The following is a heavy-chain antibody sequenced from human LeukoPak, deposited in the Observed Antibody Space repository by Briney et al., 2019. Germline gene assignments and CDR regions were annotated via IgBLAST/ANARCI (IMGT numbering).Heavy chain of an antibody. V-gene: IGHV4-30-4*08. D-gene: IGHD6-13*01. Sequence: PSQTLSLTCTVSGGSISSGDYYWSWIRQPPGKGLEWIGYIYYSGSTYYNPSLKSRVTISVDTSKNQFSLKLSSVTAADTAVYYCARRVGSSWLFDYWGQGTLVTVSP. CDR1: GGSISSGDYY. CDR2: IYYSGST. CDR3: ARRVGSSWLFDY. J-gene: IGHJ4*02.